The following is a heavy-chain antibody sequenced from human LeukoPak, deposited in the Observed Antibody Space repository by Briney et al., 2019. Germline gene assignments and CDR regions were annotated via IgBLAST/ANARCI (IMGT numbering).Heavy chain of an antibody. J-gene: IGHJ4*02. D-gene: IGHD3-16*02. V-gene: IGHV4-39*07. CDR2: INHSGST. Sequence: PSETLSLTCIVSSGPISSGSYYWSWIRQPPGKGLEWIGEINHSGSTNYNPSLKSRVTISVDTSKNQFSLKLSSVTAADTAIYYCARVISHGYSDSWGQGTLVTVSS. CDR3: ARVISHGYSDS. CDR1: SGPISSGSYY.